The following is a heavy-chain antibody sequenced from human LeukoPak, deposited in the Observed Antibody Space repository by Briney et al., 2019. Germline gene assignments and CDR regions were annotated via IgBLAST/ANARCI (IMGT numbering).Heavy chain of an antibody. J-gene: IGHJ3*02. CDR3: ATGVGHAFGI. Sequence: PGGSLRLSCAASGFTFSSYWMYWVRQVPGKGLVWVSRINSDGSSTSDADSVEGRFTISRDNAKNTLYLQMNSLRAEDTAVYYCATGVGHAFGIWGQGTMVTVSS. CDR2: INSDGSST. V-gene: IGHV3-74*01. D-gene: IGHD1-26*01. CDR1: GFTFSSYW.